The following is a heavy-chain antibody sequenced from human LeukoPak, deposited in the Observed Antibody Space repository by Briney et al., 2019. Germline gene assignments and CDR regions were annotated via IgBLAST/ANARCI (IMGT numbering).Heavy chain of an antibody. CDR2: IYYSGST. CDR1: GGSISSYY. J-gene: IGHJ4*02. D-gene: IGHD6-13*01. CDR3: ARGHSSSWPYFDY. Sequence: PSETLSLTCAVSGGSISSYYWSWIRQPPGKGLEWIGYIYYSGSTNYNPSLKSRVTISVDTSKNQFSLKLSSVTAADTAVYYCARGHSSSWPYFDYWGQGTLVTVSS. V-gene: IGHV4-59*01.